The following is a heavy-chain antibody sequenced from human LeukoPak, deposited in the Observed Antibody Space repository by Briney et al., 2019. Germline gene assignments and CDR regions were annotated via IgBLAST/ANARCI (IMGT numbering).Heavy chain of an antibody. Sequence: ASVKVSCTASGYTFTSYDINWVRQATGQGLEWMGWMNPNSGNTGYAQKFQGRVTMTRNTSISTAYMELSSLRSEDTAVYYCARAEGSSWYFYVYYYMDVWGKGTTVTISS. CDR3: ARAEGSSWYFYVYYYMDV. CDR1: GYTFTSYD. CDR2: MNPNSGNT. D-gene: IGHD6-13*01. J-gene: IGHJ6*03. V-gene: IGHV1-8*01.